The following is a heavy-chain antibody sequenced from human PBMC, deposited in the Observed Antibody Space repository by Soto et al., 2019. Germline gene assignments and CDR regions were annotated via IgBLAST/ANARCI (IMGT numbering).Heavy chain of an antibody. CDR1: GDSVSSVGFH. D-gene: IGHD4-4*01. V-gene: IGHV4-30-4*01. CDR2: IYNGGST. CDR3: ARSHDYSAEVFDF. J-gene: IGHJ4*02. Sequence: PSETLSLTCTVSGDSVSSVGFHWAWLRRPPGKGLEWIGYIYNGGSTYYRPSLESRMHMSLDTSKKKFSLKLTSVTAADTAVYYCARSHDYSAEVFDFWGQGPLVTVSS.